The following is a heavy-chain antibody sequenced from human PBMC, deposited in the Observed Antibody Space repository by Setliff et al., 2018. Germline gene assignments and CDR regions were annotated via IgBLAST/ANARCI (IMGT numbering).Heavy chain of an antibody. V-gene: IGHV1-18*01. Sequence: ASVKVSCKASAYILSSYGISWVRQAPGEGLEWMGWISPYNGVTSYAQRFQGRVTMTTDTSTSAAYLELMSLRPDDTAVYYCAISSLSICSGDTCPNAFDIWGQGTMVTVSS. D-gene: IGHD2-15*01. J-gene: IGHJ3*02. CDR2: ISPYNGVT. CDR3: AISSLSICSGDTCPNAFDI. CDR1: AYILSSYG.